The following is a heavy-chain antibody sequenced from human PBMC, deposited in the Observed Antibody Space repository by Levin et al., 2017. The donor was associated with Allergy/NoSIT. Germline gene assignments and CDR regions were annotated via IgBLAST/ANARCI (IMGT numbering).Heavy chain of an antibody. CDR1: GFAFSSAS. J-gene: IGHJ4*02. CDR2: IKSETDGGTT. Sequence: PGGSLRLSCAASGFAFSSASMGWVRQAPEKGLEWVGRIKSETDGGTTDYVAPVKGRFSVSRDDSKNMLYLQMNSLKGEDTAVYYCGTGGLGIWGQGTLVTVSS. V-gene: IGHV3-15*01. D-gene: IGHD5-12*01. CDR3: GTGGLGI.